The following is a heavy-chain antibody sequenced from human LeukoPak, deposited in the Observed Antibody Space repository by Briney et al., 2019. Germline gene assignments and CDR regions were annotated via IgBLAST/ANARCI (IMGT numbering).Heavy chain of an antibody. V-gene: IGHV3-23*01. D-gene: IGHD2-2*01. Sequence: GGSLRLSCAGSGFTFNNYAMSWVRRAPRKGLEWVSTIMIGGDGKHYADFVKGRFTISRDRSESTLFLQMDDLRADDTAVYYCVRAAPQNCYPSSCSLFDKWGQGTLVTVSS. CDR1: GFTFNNYA. CDR3: VRAAPQNCYPSSCSLFDK. CDR2: IMIGGDGK. J-gene: IGHJ4*02.